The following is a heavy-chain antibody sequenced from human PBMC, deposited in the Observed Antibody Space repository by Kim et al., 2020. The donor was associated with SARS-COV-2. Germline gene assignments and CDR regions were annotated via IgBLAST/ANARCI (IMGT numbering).Heavy chain of an antibody. CDR2: IXXNTGNX. D-gene: IGHD2-21*01. CDR1: GYTFTSYA. V-gene: IGHV7-4-1*01. J-gene: IGHJ6*01. CDR3: AXXXGVXXVIXXXYY. Sequence: ASVKVSCKASGYTFTSYAMNWVRQAPGQGLEXXGWIXXNTGNXTYAQGFTGRFVXXXDTXXSTXXXQIXXXKAXXTAVXXCAXXXGVXXVIXXXYY.